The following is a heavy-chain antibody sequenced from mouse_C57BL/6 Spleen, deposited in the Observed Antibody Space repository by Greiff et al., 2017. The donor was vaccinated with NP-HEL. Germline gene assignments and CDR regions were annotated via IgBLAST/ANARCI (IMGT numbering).Heavy chain of an antibody. CDR3: ARYGLEDAMDY. V-gene: IGHV7-3*01. J-gene: IGHJ4*01. CDR1: GFTFTDYY. D-gene: IGHD4-1*01. Sequence: EVKLMESGGGLVQPGGSLSLSCAASGFTFTDYYMSWVRQPPGKALEWLGFIRNKANGYTTEYSASVKGRFTISRDNSQSILYLQMNALRAEDSATYYCARYGLEDAMDYWGQGTSVTVSS. CDR2: IRNKANGYTT.